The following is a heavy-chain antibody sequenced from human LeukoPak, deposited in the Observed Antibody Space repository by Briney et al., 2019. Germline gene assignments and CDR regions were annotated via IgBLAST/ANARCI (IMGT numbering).Heavy chain of an antibody. V-gene: IGHV3-21*01. CDR2: IGSRSAYT. CDR1: GFTFSSYG. CDR3: ARGGLNFDAFDI. J-gene: IGHJ3*02. D-gene: IGHD1-7*01. Sequence: GGSLRLSCAASGFTFSSYGMHWVRQAPGKGLEWVSSIGSRSAYTYYADSVKGRFTISRDNTKNSLYLQMNSLRAGDTAVYYCARGGLNFDAFDIWGQGTMVTVSS.